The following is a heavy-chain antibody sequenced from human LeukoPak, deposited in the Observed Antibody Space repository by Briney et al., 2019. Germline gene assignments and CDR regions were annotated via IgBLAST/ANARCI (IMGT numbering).Heavy chain of an antibody. CDR1: GFIFSIYA. Sequence: GGSLRLSCAASGFIFSIYAMSWVRQAPGKGLEWVSVISGSGGNTYYADSVKGRFTISRDNSKNTLYLQMNSLRAEDTAVYYCAKEVWLQPNWFDPWGQGTLVTVSS. V-gene: IGHV3-23*01. CDR2: ISGSGGNT. J-gene: IGHJ5*02. D-gene: IGHD5-18*01. CDR3: AKEVWLQPNWFDP.